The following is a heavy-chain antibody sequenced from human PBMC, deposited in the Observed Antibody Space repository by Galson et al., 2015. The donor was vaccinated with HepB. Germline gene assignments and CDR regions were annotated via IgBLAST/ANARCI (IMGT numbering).Heavy chain of an antibody. CDR3: ASDQMVTIAHH. CDR1: GYTFSNNR. V-gene: IGHV5-10-1*01. Sequence: QSGAEVKKPGESLRISCQVSGYTFSNNRITWVRQMPGKGLEWMGRIDPSGSYTNYSPSFQGHVTITVDKSISTAYLQWSSLKASDTAMYYCASDQMVTIAHHWGQGTMVTVSS. CDR2: IDPSGSYT. D-gene: IGHD2-21*02. J-gene: IGHJ5*02.